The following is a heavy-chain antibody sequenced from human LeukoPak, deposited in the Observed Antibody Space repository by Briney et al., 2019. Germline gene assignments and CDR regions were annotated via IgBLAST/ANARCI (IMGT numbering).Heavy chain of an antibody. CDR2: IYPVDSHT. V-gene: IGHV5-51*01. CDR3: ARGVGSSGYDSYFDY. Sequence: GESLKISCKGSGYSFTSYWIAWVRQMAGKGLEWMGIIYPVDSHTRYSPSFEGQVTISADKSISIVYLQWSSLKASDTAIYYCARGVGSSGYDSYFDYWGQGTLVTVSS. CDR1: GYSFTSYW. J-gene: IGHJ4*02. D-gene: IGHD5-12*01.